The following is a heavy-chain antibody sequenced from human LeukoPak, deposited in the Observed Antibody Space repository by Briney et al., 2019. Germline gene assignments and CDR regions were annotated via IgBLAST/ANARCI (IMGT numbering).Heavy chain of an antibody. D-gene: IGHD6-13*01. CDR2: IYYSGST. J-gene: IGHJ4*02. V-gene: IGHV4-39*01. CDR3: ARRGYSSSWPTFDY. Sequence: SETLSLTCTVSGGSISSSSYYWGWIRQPPGKGLEWIGSIYYSGSTYYNPSLKSRVTISVDTSKNQFSLKLSSVTAADTAVYYCARRGYSSSWPTFDYWGQGTMVTVSS. CDR1: GGSISSSSYY.